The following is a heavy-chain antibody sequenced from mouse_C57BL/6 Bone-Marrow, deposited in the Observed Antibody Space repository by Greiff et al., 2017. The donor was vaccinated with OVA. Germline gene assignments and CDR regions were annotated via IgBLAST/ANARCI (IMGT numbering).Heavy chain of an antibody. D-gene: IGHD4-1*02. Sequence: DVQLQESGAELVRPGASVKLSCTASGFNIKDDYMHWVKQRPEQGLEWIGWIDPENGDTEYASKFQGKATITADTSSNTAYLQLSSLTSEDTAVYYCTTPPHLQLGRDYWGQGTTLTVSS. CDR3: TTPPHLQLGRDY. J-gene: IGHJ2*01. V-gene: IGHV14-4*01. CDR2: IDPENGDT. CDR1: GFNIKDDY.